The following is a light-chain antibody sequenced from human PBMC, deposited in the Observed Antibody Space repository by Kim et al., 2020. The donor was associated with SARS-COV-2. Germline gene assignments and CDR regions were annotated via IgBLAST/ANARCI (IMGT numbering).Light chain of an antibody. CDR1: NIENKN. V-gene: IGLV3-9*01. CDR3: QVWDSRTVV. J-gene: IGLJ2*01. Sequence: SYELTQPLSVSVALGQTATIPCGGNNIENKNVHWYHQRPGQAPVLVMYRDKKRPSGIPERLSGSNSGNTATLNISRVEAGDEGDYYCQVWDSRTVVFGGGTQLTVL. CDR2: RDK.